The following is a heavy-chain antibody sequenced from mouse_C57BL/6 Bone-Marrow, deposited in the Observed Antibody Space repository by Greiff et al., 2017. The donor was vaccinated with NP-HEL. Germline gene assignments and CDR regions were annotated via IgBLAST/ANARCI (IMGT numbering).Heavy chain of an antibody. J-gene: IGHJ4*01. CDR1: GFIFNTYA. CDR3: VSQRRNYAMDY. V-gene: IGHV10-1*01. Sequence: EVKLVESGGGSVQPKGSLKLSCAASGFIFNTYAMNWVRQAPGKGLEWVARIRSKSNNYATYYADSVKDRFTISRDDSESMLYLQMNNLKTEDTAMYYCVSQRRNYAMDYWGQGTSVTVSS. D-gene: IGHD2-12*01. CDR2: IRSKSNNYAT.